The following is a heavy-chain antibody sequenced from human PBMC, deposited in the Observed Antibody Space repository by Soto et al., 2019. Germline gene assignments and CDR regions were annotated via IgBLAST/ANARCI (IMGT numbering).Heavy chain of an antibody. Sequence: QVQLQESGPGLVKPSDTLSLTCAVSGYSISSGTWWGWIRQPPGKGLEWIGYIHYSGNTHYYPSLECRVTMSRDTSQSQCSLNLSSVTAVDTAVYFCAISDSASARHYFEYWGQGILVTVSS. CDR1: GYSISSGTW. J-gene: IGHJ4*02. CDR2: IHYSGNT. CDR3: AISDSASARHYFEY. D-gene: IGHD2-15*01. V-gene: IGHV4-28*01.